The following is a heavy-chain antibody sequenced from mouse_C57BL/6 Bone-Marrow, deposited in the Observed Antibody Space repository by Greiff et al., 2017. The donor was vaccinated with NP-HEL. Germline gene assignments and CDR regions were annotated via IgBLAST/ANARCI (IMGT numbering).Heavy chain of an antibody. D-gene: IGHD1-1*01. CDR1: GYTFTEYT. V-gene: IGHV1-62-2*01. CDR2: FYPGSGSI. CDR3: ARHGDYFGSIYGYFDV. Sequence: VKLMESGAELVKPGASVKLSCKASGYTFTEYTIHWVKQRSGQGLEWIGWFYPGSGSIKYNEKFKDKATLTADKSSSTVYMDLSRLTSEDSAVYFCARHGDYFGSIYGYFDVWGTGTTVTVSS. J-gene: IGHJ1*03.